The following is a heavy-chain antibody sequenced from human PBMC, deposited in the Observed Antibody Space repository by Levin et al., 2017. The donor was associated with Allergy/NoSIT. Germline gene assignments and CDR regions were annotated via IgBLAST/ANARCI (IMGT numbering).Heavy chain of an antibody. J-gene: IGHJ6*02. CDR1: GYNFTNYG. V-gene: IGHV1-18*01. CDR2: ISAYNGNT. CDR3: ARVGVDFWGVYQKSWGYLDV. D-gene: IGHD3-3*01. Sequence: GASVKVSCKASGYNFTNYGISWVRQAPGQGLEWMGWISAYNGNTNYAQKFQGRVTMTIQTSTNKAYMELRSLRSDDTDVYYCARVGVDFWGVYQKSWGYLDVWGQGTTVTFSS.